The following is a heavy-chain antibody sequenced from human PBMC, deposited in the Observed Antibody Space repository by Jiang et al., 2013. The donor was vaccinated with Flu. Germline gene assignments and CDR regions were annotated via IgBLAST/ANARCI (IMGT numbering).Heavy chain of an antibody. D-gene: IGHD3-3*01. Sequence: VQLLESGGGLVQPGGSLRLSCAASGFTFSTYAMNWVRQAPGKGLEWVSGISAGGSSTYHPDSVRGRFTISRDNSKNTLYLQMNSLRAEDTAVYYCAKEISQGDSDFWNTFPHFFDCWGQGTLVTVSS. J-gene: IGHJ4*02. CDR2: ISAGGSST. CDR1: GFTFSTYA. CDR3: AKEISQGDSDFWNTFPHFFDC. V-gene: IGHV3-23*01.